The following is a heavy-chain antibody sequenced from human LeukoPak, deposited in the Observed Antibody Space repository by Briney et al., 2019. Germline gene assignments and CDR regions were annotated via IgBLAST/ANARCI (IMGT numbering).Heavy chain of an antibody. V-gene: IGHV3-30*18. J-gene: IGHJ6*02. CDR2: ISYDGSNK. CDR3: AKDGYYDYVWGSFGSYYYYGMDV. CDR1: GFTFSSYG. D-gene: IGHD3-16*01. Sequence: GRSLRLSCAASGFTFSSYGMHWVRQAPGKGLEWVGVISYDGSNKYYADSVKGRFTISRDNSKNTLYLQMNSLRAEDTAVYYCAKDGYYDYVWGSFGSYYYYGMDVWGQGTTVTVSS.